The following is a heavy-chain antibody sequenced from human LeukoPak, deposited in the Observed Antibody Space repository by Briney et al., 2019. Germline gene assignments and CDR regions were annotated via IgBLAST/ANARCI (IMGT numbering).Heavy chain of an antibody. Sequence: ASVKVSCEASGYTFTGYYMHWVRQAPGQGLEWMGWINPNSGGTNYAQKFQGRVTMTRDTSISTAYMELSRLRSDDTAVYYCAREEYSSSWYYTGDYYYMDVWGKGTTVTVSS. CDR2: INPNSGGT. D-gene: IGHD6-13*01. J-gene: IGHJ6*03. CDR1: GYTFTGYY. V-gene: IGHV1-2*02. CDR3: AREEYSSSWYYTGDYYYMDV.